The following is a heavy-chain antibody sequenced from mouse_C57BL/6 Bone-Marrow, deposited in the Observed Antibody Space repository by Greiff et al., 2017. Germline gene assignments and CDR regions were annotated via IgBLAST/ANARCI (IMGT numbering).Heavy chain of an antibody. CDR2: IYPGGGYT. J-gene: IGHJ4*01. D-gene: IGHD1-1*01. Sequence: QVQLQQSGAELVRPGTSVKMSCKASGYTFTNYWIGWAKQRPGHGLEWIGDIYPGGGYTNYNEKFKGKATLTADKSSRTAYMQFSSLTSENSAIYYCARVGFITTVVDYYAMDYWGQGTSVTVSS. CDR1: GYTFTNYW. V-gene: IGHV1-63*01. CDR3: ARVGFITTVVDYYAMDY.